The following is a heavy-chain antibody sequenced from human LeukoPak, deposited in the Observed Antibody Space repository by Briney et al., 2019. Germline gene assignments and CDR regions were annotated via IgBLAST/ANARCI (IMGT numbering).Heavy chain of an antibody. CDR1: GYTFTGYY. D-gene: IGHD6-13*01. Sequence: ASVKVSCKASGYTFTGYYMHWVRQAPGQGLEWMGWINPNSGGTNYAQKFQGRVTMTRDTSISTAYMELSRLRSDDTAVYYCAVDLVAAGTTLDYWGQGTLVTVSS. J-gene: IGHJ4*02. V-gene: IGHV1-2*02. CDR2: INPNSGGT. CDR3: AVDLVAAGTTLDY.